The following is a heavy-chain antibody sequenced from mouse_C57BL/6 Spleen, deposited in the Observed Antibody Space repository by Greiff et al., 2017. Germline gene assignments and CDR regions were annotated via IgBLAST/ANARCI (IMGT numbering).Heavy chain of an antibody. CDR2: IDPSDSYT. Sequence: QVQLQQPGAELVMPGASVKLSCKASGYTFTSYWMHWVKQRPGPGLEWIGEIDPSDSYTNYNQKFKGKSTLTVDKSSSTTYMQLSSLASEDSAVYYCARLRTETDARDYWGQGTSVTVSS. J-gene: IGHJ4*01. CDR1: GYTFTSYW. CDR3: ARLRTETDARDY. V-gene: IGHV1-69*01.